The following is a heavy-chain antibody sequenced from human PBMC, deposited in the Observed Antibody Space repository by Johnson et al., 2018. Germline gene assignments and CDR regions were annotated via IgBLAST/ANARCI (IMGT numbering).Heavy chain of an antibody. D-gene: IGHD5-18*01. CDR3: SRVGGYSYGPSFDY. CDR1: GFTFSNYG. Sequence: VQLVESGGGVVQPRRSIRLACAASGFTFSNYGMHWVRQAPGKGLEWVAVIWYDGSNKYYANSVKARFTISRDNSNTPLYLQMNSLRAEDPAVYYCSRVGGYSYGPSFDYWGQGTLVTVSS. V-gene: IGHV3-33*01. J-gene: IGHJ4*02. CDR2: IWYDGSNK.